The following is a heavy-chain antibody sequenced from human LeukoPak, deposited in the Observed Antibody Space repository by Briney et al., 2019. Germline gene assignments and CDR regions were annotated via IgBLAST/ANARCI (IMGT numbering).Heavy chain of an antibody. CDR3: ARDVDTSSHSSQLDP. D-gene: IGHD5-18*01. CDR1: GFTFSNFG. CDR2: IQSDGSKQ. Sequence: GGSLRLSCATSGFTFSNFGIHWVRQTPGKGLEWAAAIQSDGSKQYYGDSVKGRFTISRDSSKNTVYLQMNSLRDEDTAVYYCARDVDTSSHSSQLDPWGQGTLVTVSS. J-gene: IGHJ5*02. V-gene: IGHV3-33*01.